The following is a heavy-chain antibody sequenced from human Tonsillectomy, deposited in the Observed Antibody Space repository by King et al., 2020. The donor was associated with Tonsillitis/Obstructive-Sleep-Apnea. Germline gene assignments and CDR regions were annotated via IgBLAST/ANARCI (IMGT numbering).Heavy chain of an antibody. CDR3: AKLWSYNWNDGYFDY. D-gene: IGHD1-1*01. J-gene: IGHJ4*02. CDR2: ISGRGDRT. CDR1: GFTFSSYA. Sequence: VQLVESGGGLVQPGGSLRLSCAASGFTFSSYAMSWVRQAPGKGLEWVSAISGRGDRTYHADSVKGRLTISRDNSKNTLYLQMNSLRAEDTAVYYCAKLWSYNWNDGYFDYWGQGTLVTVSS. V-gene: IGHV3-23*04.